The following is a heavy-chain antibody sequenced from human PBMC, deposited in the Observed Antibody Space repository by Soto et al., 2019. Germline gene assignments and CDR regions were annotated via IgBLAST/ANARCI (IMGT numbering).Heavy chain of an antibody. Sequence: GESLKISCKGSGYSFTSYWIGWVRQMPGKGLEWMGIIYPGDSDTRYSPSFQGQVTISADKSISTAYRQWSSLKASDTAMYYCARGYYGSWSYYKQSYYYYMDVWGKGTTVTVSS. V-gene: IGHV5-51*01. D-gene: IGHD3-10*01. J-gene: IGHJ6*03. CDR3: ARGYYGSWSYYKQSYYYYMDV. CDR2: IYPGDSDT. CDR1: GYSFTSYW.